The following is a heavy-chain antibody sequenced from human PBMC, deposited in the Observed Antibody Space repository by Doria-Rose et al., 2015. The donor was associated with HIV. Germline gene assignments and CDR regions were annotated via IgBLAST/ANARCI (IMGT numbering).Heavy chain of an antibody. CDR3: ARIKSSRWYHKYYVDF. D-gene: IGHD6-13*01. CDR2: IFSDDER. V-gene: IGHV2-26*01. CDR1: GVSLSSPGMG. J-gene: IGHJ4*02. Sequence: QESGPVLVKPTETLTLTCTVSGVSLSSPGMGVSWICQPPGKALEWLANIFSDDERSYKTSLKSRLTISRGTSKSQVVLTMTDMDPVDTATYYCARIKSSRWYHKYYVDFWGQGTLVIVSA.